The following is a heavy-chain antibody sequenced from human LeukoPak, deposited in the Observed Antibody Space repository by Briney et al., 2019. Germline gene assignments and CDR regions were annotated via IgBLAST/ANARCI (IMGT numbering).Heavy chain of an antibody. CDR2: INPNSGGT. D-gene: IGHD3-3*02. V-gene: IGHV1-2*02. CDR1: GYTFTAYY. CDR3: ARDDIRGTAFDF. J-gene: IGHJ4*02. Sequence: ASVKLSCEASGYTFTAYYMDWVRQAPGQGLEWMGWINPNSGGTNYAQKFQGRVTVTRDTSISTYYMELSRLRSDDTAVYYCARDDIRGTAFDFWGQGTLVTVSS.